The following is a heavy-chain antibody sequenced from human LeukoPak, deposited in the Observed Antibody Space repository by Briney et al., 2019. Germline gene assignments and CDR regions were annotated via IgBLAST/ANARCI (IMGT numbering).Heavy chain of an antibody. CDR1: GFTFSSYS. D-gene: IGHD6-13*01. CDR3: ARGLRSSSWNFDY. V-gene: IGHV3-21*01. CDR2: ISSSSSYI. J-gene: IGHJ4*02. Sequence: GGSLRLSCAASGFTFSSYSMNWVRQAPGKGLEWVSSISSSSSYIYYADSVKGRFTISRDNAKNSLYLQMNSLRAEDTAVYYCARGLRSSSWNFDYWGQGTLVTVSS.